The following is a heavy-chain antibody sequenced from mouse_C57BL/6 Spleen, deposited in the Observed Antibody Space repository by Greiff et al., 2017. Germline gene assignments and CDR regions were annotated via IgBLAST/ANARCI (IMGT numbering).Heavy chain of an antibody. V-gene: IGHV1-81*01. CDR3: ARRDDGYYPYAMDY. CDR1: GYTFTSYG. D-gene: IGHD2-3*01. J-gene: IGHJ4*01. CDR2: IYPRSGNT. Sequence: VQRVESGAELARPGASVKLSCKASGYTFTSYGISWVKQRTGQGLEWIGEIYPRSGNTYYNEKFKGKATLTADKSSSTAYMELRSLTSEDSAVYFCARRDDGYYPYAMDYWGQGTSVTVSS.